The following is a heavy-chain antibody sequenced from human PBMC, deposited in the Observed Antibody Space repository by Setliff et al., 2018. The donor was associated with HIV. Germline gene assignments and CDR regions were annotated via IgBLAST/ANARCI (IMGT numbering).Heavy chain of an antibody. D-gene: IGHD5-18*01. V-gene: IGHV4-59*04. Sequence: PSETLSLTCTVSDGSISSHYWTWIRQPPGKGLEWLGSIYSSGSTSYNPSLSSRLTISVDTSKSHVSLRLSSVTAADTGVYYCARGARRYNYGYWFYHGMDVWGQGTTVTVSS. J-gene: IGHJ6*02. CDR3: ARGARRYNYGYWFYHGMDV. CDR1: DGSISSHY. CDR2: IYSSGST.